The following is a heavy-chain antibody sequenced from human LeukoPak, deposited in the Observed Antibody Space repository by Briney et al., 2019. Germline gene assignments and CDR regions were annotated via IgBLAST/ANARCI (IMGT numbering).Heavy chain of an antibody. CDR2: IYYSGST. D-gene: IGHD6-13*01. Sequence: SETLSLTCTVSGGSISSSSYYWGWIRQPPGKGLEWIGSIYYSGSTYYNPSLKSRVTISVDTSKNQFSLKLSSVTAADTAVYHCARAPPPGIAAAGTLDYWGQGSPVTVSS. CDR1: GGSISSSSYY. V-gene: IGHV4-39*07. CDR3: ARAPPPGIAAAGTLDY. J-gene: IGHJ4*02.